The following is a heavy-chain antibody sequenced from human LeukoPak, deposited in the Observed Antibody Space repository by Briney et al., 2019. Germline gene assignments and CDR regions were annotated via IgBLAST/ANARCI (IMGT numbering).Heavy chain of an antibody. D-gene: IGHD1-1*01. Sequence: ASVKVSCKASGYTLTSYAMNWVRQAPGQGLEWMGRINTNTGNPTYAQGFTGRFVFSLDTSVSTAHLQISSLKAEDTAVYYCARDRAPVRLTYYHYGMDVWGQGTTVTVSS. J-gene: IGHJ6*02. CDR3: ARDRAPVRLTYYHYGMDV. V-gene: IGHV7-4-1*02. CDR1: GYTLTSYA. CDR2: INTNTGNP.